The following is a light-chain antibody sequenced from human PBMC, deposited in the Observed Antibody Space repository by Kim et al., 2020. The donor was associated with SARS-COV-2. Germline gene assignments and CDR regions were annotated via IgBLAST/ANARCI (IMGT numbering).Light chain of an antibody. CDR1: KLGDKY. CDR3: QAWDSSTVV. V-gene: IGLV3-1*01. CDR2: QDS. Sequence: VSPEQTASITCSGDKLGDKYACWYQQKPGQSPVLVNYQDSQRPSGIPERFSGSNSGNTATLTISGTQAMDEADYYCQAWDSSTVVFGGGTQLTVL. J-gene: IGLJ2*01.